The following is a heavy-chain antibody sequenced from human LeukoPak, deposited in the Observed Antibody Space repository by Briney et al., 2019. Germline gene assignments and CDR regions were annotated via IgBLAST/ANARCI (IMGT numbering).Heavy chain of an antibody. J-gene: IGHJ6*02. CDR2: IPYDGGNK. Sequence: PGRSLRLSCAASGFTFSSYGMHWVRQAPGKGLEWVAVIPYDGGNKYYADSVRGRFTISRDNSKNMLYLQMNSLRAEDTAVYYCAKPYGSGSYTFYFYGMDVWGHGTTVTVSS. V-gene: IGHV3-30*18. CDR1: GFTFSSYG. D-gene: IGHD3-10*01. CDR3: AKPYGSGSYTFYFYGMDV.